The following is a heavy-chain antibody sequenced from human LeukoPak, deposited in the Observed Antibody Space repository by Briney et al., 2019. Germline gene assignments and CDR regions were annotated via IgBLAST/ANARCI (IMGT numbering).Heavy chain of an antibody. Sequence: QPGGSLRLSCAASGFPFSNYGMSCVTHAPGKALEWISTIPGTGGNTFYADSVKRRLANYKNISQSTLHLHVNRQMSEDAAVYSCAKQGAYTTPDHSDYWGQGTLVTVSS. CDR3: AKQGAYTTPDHSDY. D-gene: IGHD2-2*02. CDR2: IPGTGGNT. J-gene: IGHJ4*02. CDR1: GFPFSNYG. V-gene: IGHV3-23*01.